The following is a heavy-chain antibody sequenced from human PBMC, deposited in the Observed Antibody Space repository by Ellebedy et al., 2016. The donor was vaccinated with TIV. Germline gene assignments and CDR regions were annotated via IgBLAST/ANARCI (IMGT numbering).Heavy chain of an antibody. CDR2: IRSKANSYAT. Sequence: GESLKISCAASGSTFSGSAMPWVRQASGQGLEWVGRIRSKANSYATEYTASVNGRFTISRDDSKNTAYLQMNSLETEDTAVYYCAITYYYDSSGYTIDYWGQGTLVTVTS. CDR1: GSTFSGSA. D-gene: IGHD3-22*01. J-gene: IGHJ4*02. V-gene: IGHV3-73*01. CDR3: AITYYYDSSGYTIDY.